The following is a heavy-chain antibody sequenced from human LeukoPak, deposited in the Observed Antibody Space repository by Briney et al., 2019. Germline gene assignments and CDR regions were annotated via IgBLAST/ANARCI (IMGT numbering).Heavy chain of an antibody. J-gene: IGHJ4*02. CDR3: TTDPISIWDVGHDY. D-gene: IGHD3-3*02. CDR1: GFTFSNAW. V-gene: IGHV3-15*01. CDR2: IKSKTDGGTT. Sequence: GGSLRLSCAASGFTFSNAWMSWVRQAPGKGLEWVGRIKSKTDGGTTDYAAPVKGRFTISRDDSKNTLYLQMNRLKTEDTAVYYCTTDPISIWDVGHDYWGQGTLVTVSS.